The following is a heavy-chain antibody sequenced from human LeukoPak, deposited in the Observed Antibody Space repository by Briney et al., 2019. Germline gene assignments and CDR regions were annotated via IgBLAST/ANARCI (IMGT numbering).Heavy chain of an antibody. CDR3: ARVDVDYYGSGSYPFFDY. CDR1: GFTFRTSG. J-gene: IGHJ4*02. Sequence: GGSLRLSCAASGFTFRTSGMNWVRKAPGKGLKWVSGINWNSGSIGYADSVKGRFTISRDNAKNSLYLQMNSLRAEDTALYYCARVDVDYYGSGSYPFFDYWGQGTLVTVSS. V-gene: IGHV3-20*04. CDR2: INWNSGSI. D-gene: IGHD3-10*01.